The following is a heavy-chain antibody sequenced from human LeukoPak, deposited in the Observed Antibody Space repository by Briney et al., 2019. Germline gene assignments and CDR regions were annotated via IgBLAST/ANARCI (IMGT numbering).Heavy chain of an antibody. D-gene: IGHD1-26*01. CDR1: GYTFTSYD. CDR3: ARAVTLRGIDY. J-gene: IGHJ4*02. V-gene: IGHV1-8*01. CDR2: MNPNSGNT. Sequence: ASVKVSCKASGYTFTSYDINWVRQATGQGLEWMGWMNPNSGNTGYAQKFQGRGTMTRNTSISTAYMELSSLRSEDTAVYYCARAVTLRGIDYWGQGTLVTVSS.